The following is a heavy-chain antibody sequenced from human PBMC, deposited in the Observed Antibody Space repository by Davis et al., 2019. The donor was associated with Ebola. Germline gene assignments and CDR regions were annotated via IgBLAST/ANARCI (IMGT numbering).Heavy chain of an antibody. Sequence: PSETLSLTCTVSGGSISRGGSYWSWVRQVPGKGLEWIGYIYYSGSTYYKPSLKSRVTISVDTSKNQFSLNLYSVTAADTAVYYCARDLRYDSSGYDYYFYMDVWGKGTTVTVSS. D-gene: IGHD3-22*01. CDR1: GGSISRGGSY. CDR3: ARDLRYDSSGYDYYFYMDV. CDR2: IYYSGST. J-gene: IGHJ6*03. V-gene: IGHV4-31*03.